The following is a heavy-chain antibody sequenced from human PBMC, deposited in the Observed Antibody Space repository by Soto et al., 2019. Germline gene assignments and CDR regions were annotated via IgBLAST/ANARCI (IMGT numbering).Heavy chain of an antibody. V-gene: IGHV4-39*01. CDR3: SSQAGFYYYYCMDV. D-gene: IGHD6-19*01. CDR1: GDSISRCCSY. J-gene: IGHJ6*02. CDR2: IYYSGST. Sequence: SETLSLTCTVCGDSISRCCSYWGWIRQPPGKGLEWIGSIYYSGSTYYNPSPKSRVTISVDTSKNQFSLKLSSVTAADTAVYYCSSQAGFYYYYCMDVWGQGTTVTVSS.